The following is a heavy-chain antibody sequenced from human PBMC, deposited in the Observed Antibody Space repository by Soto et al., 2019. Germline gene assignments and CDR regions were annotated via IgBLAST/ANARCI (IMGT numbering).Heavy chain of an antibody. D-gene: IGHD2-15*01. Sequence: EVQLVESGGGLVQPGGSLRLFCTASGFIVSNTYVNWVRQAPGKGLEWVSVISNRGDTHYADSVRGRFSLSRDISDNTLHLQMTNLGVEDTAVYYCAREPRYCSGGSCSITGDAYDIWGQGTMVTVSS. V-gene: IGHV3-66*01. CDR2: ISNRGDT. J-gene: IGHJ3*02. CDR3: AREPRYCSGGSCSITGDAYDI. CDR1: GFIVSNTY.